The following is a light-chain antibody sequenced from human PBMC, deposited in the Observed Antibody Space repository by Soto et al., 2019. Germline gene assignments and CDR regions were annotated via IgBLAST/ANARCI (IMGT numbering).Light chain of an antibody. CDR2: APP. CDR1: QTLNDW. Sequence: DIQMTQSPSTLSASVGDRVTITCRASQTLNDWLAWYQHKPGQGPKPLIYAPPKLETGVPPRFSGSGSGTEFTLTINGLQPDDSATYFCQQYKYYWTFGQGTKVEVK. CDR3: QQYKYYWT. J-gene: IGKJ1*01. V-gene: IGKV1-5*03.